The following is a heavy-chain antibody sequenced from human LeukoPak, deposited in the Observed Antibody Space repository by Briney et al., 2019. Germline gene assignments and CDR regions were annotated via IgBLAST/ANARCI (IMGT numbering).Heavy chain of an antibody. V-gene: IGHV3-33*06. J-gene: IGHJ6*02. CDR3: AKDGQFGEAYYYGMDV. CDR1: GFTFSSYG. D-gene: IGHD3-10*01. Sequence: PGRSLRLSCAASGFTFSSYGMHWVRQAPGKGLEWVAVIWYDGSNKYYGDSVKGRFTISRDNSKNTLYLQMNSLRAEDTAVYYCAKDGQFGEAYYYGMDVWGQGTTVTVSS. CDR2: IWYDGSNK.